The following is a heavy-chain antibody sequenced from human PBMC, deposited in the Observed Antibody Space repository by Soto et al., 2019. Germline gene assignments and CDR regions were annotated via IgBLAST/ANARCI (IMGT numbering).Heavy chain of an antibody. J-gene: IGHJ4*02. CDR2: IFSNDEK. V-gene: IGHV2-26*01. Sequence: QVTLKESGPVLVKPTETLTLTCTVSGFSLSNAKMGVSWIRQPPGKALEWLAHIFSNDEKSYSTTLKSRLTITKDTSKSQLLLTVTNIDPVDTATYCCARIEVGCTYGYWGQGTLVTVSS. D-gene: IGHD1-26*01. CDR3: ARIEVGCTYGY. CDR1: GFSLSNAKMG.